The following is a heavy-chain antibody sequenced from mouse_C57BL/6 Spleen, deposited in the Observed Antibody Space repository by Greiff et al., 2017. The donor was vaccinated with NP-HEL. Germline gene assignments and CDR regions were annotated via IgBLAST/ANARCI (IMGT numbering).Heavy chain of an antibody. CDR1: GYTFTDYE. V-gene: IGHV1-15*01. J-gene: IGHJ3*01. CDR2: IDPETGGT. Sequence: VKLMESGAELVRPGASVTLSCKASGYTFTDYEMHWVKQTPVHGLEWIGAIDPETGGTAYNQKFKGKAILTADKSSSTAYMELRSLTSEDSAVYYCTRRYYTFAYWGQGTLVTVSA. D-gene: IGHD2-12*01. CDR3: TRRYYTFAY.